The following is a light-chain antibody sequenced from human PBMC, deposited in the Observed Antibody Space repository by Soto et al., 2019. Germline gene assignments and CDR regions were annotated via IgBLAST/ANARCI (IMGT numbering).Light chain of an antibody. CDR3: QQYGSSPT. CDR2: AAS. Sequence: EIQMTQSPSSLSASVGDGVTITCRASQGIKNDLAWYQQKPGKAPKRLIYAASSRATGIPDRFSGSGSGTDFTLTISRLEPEDFAVYYCQQYGSSPTFGQGTKVDI. V-gene: IGKV1-17*01. CDR1: QGIKND. J-gene: IGKJ1*01.